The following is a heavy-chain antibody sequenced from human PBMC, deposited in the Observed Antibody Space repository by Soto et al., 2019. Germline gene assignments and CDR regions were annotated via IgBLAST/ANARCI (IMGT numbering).Heavy chain of an antibody. D-gene: IGHD2-15*01. CDR1: GGYISSGAYY. Sequence: QVQLQESGPGLVKPSQTLSLTCTVSGGYISSGAYYWSWIRQLPGKGLEWIGYTYFSGSTYYNPSIKSRVTIPLDPSKNQFSLKLSSVTAADTAVYYCATFCSGGSCYSTRGGFDYWGQGTLVTVSS. J-gene: IGHJ4*02. CDR2: TYFSGST. V-gene: IGHV4-31*03. CDR3: ATFCSGGSCYSTRGGFDY.